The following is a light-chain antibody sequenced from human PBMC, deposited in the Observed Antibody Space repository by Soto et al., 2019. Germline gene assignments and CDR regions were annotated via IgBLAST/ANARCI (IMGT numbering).Light chain of an antibody. J-gene: IGKJ4*02. V-gene: IGKV3-11*01. CDR1: QSVSSY. CDR2: DAS. CDR3: QQYESFPLT. Sequence: EIVLTQSPATLSLSPGERATLSCRASQSVSSYLAWYQQKPGQAPRLLIYDASNRATGIPARFSGSGSGTDFTLTISSLEPEYFAVYYCQQYESFPLTFGGGTKLEIK.